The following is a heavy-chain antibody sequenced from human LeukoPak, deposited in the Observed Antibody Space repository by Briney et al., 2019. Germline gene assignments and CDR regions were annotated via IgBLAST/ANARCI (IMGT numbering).Heavy chain of an antibody. D-gene: IGHD1-26*01. J-gene: IGHJ3*02. CDR2: IWYDGSIK. V-gene: IGHV3-33*01. Sequence: GGSLRLSCAASGFTFSSYGMHWVRQAPGKGLEWVAVIWYDGSIKYYADSVKGRFTISRDNPKNTLYLQMNSLRAEDTAVYYCARVGSGSYFLYGFYIWGQGTMVTVSS. CDR1: GFTFSSYG. CDR3: ARVGSGSYFLYGFYI.